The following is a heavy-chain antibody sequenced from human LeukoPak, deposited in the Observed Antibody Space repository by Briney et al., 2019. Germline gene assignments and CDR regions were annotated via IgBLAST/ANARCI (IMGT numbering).Heavy chain of an antibody. J-gene: IGHJ4*02. CDR2: ISYDGSNK. V-gene: IGHV3-30*18. CDR1: GFTFSSYG. CDR3: AKLVVAATPLDY. D-gene: IGHD2-15*01. Sequence: GGSLRLSCAAPGFTFSSYGMHWVRQAPGKGLEWVAVISYDGSNKYYADSVKGRFTISRDNSKNTLYLQMNSLRAEDTAAYYCAKLVVAATPLDYWGQGTLVTVSS.